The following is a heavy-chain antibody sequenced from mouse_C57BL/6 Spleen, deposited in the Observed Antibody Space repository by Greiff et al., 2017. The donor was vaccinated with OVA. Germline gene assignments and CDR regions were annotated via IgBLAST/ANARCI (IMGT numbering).Heavy chain of an antibody. V-gene: IGHV1-15*01. CDR1: GYTFTDYE. CDR2: IDPETGGT. CDR3: TGSYGSSPAWFAD. J-gene: IGHJ3*01. D-gene: IGHD1-1*01. Sequence: QVQLQQSGAELVRPGASVTLSCKASGYTFTDYEMHWVKQTPVHGLEWIGAIDPETGGTAYNQKFKGKAILTADKSSSTAYMELRSLTSEDSAVYYCTGSYGSSPAWFADWGQGTLVTVSA.